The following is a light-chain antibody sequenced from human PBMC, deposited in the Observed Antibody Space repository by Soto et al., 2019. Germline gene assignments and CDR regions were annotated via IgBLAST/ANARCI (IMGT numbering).Light chain of an antibody. J-gene: IGLJ2*01. CDR3: CSYGGGYTFYVI. Sequence: QSALTQPRSVSGSPGQSVTISCTGASSDVGGYNYVSWYQQHPGKAPKLMIYDVSKRPSGVPDRFSGSKSGNTASLTISGLQAEDEADYFCCSYGGGYTFYVIFGGGTKVTVL. V-gene: IGLV2-11*01. CDR1: SSDVGGYNY. CDR2: DVS.